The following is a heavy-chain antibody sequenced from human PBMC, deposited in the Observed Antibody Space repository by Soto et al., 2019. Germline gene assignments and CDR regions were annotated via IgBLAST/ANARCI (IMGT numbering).Heavy chain of an antibody. CDR2: ISSSSHIT. D-gene: IGHD2-15*01. CDR1: GFRFSDYS. V-gene: IGHV3-48*02. CDR3: ARASVGPPGGGSWTMPFDS. J-gene: IGHJ4*02. Sequence: EVQLAESGGGLVQPGGSLRLSCAASGFRFSDYSMNWVRQAPGKGLEWVSYISSSSHITEYADSVKGRFTISRDNARNSLYLQMNSLRDGDTALYYCARASVGPPGGGSWTMPFDSWGRGTLVTVSS.